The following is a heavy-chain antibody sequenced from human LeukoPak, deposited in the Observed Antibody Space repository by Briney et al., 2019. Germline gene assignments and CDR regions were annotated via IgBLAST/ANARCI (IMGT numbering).Heavy chain of an antibody. D-gene: IGHD2-2*01. Sequence: SETLSLACADYGGSFSGYYWSWIHQPPGKGLEWIGEINHSGSTNYNPSLKSRVTISVDTSKNQFSLKLSSVTAADTAVYYCARAGSLNDTVVVPAAISDYYYMDVWGKGTTVTVSS. J-gene: IGHJ6*03. CDR1: GGSFSGYY. V-gene: IGHV4-34*01. CDR3: ARAGSLNDTVVVPAAISDYYYMDV. CDR2: INHSGST.